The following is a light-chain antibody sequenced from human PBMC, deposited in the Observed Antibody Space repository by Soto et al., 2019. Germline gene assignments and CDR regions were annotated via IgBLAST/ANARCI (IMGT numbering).Light chain of an antibody. V-gene: IGKV3-15*01. CDR2: GAS. CDR1: QSVSSY. CDR3: QQYNNLPRT. J-gene: IGKJ1*01. Sequence: ILLTQAPATLSVSPGERATLSCRASQSVSSYLAWYQQKPGQPPRLLIYGASTRATGIPARFSGSGSGTDFTLTISSLQSEDFAVYYCQQYNNLPRTFGQGTKVDIK.